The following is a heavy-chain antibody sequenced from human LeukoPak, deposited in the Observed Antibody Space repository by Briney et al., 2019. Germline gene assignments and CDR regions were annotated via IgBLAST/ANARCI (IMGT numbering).Heavy chain of an antibody. V-gene: IGHV1-8*01. D-gene: IGHD6-6*01. J-gene: IGHJ4*02. CDR2: MNPESGTT. CDR3: ARDLGEQLVLADY. CDR1: GYTFSSYD. Sequence: GASVKVSCKASGYTFSSYDINWVRQATGHGLEWMGWMNPESGTTGYAQKFQGRVTMTTDTSTSTAYMELRSLRSDDTAVYYCARDLGEQLVLADYWGQGTLVTVSS.